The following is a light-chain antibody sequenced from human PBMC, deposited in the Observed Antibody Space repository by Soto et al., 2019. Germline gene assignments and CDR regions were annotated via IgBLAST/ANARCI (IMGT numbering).Light chain of an antibody. CDR1: QGISSD. CDR2: AAS. V-gene: IGKV1-9*01. Sequence: DIQLTQSPSFLSASVGDRGTITCRASQGISSDLAWYQQNPGKVPKRLIYAASSLQSGVPSRFSGSGSGTEFTLTISSLQPEDFATYYCLQHNSYPPTFGQGTKVDI. CDR3: LQHNSYPPT. J-gene: IGKJ1*01.